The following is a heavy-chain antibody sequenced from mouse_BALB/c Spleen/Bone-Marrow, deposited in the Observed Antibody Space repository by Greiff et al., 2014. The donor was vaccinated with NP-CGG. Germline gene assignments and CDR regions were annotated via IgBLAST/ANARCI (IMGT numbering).Heavy chain of an antibody. CDR2: INPNNGGT. CDR1: GYTFTSYY. Sequence: QVQLKQSGAELVKPGASVKLSCKASGYTFTSYYMYWVKQRPGQGLEWIGEINPNNGGTNFNEKFKSKATLTVDKSSSTAYMQLSSLTSEDSAVYYCTRSTMITYFDYWGQGTTLTVSS. D-gene: IGHD2-4*01. J-gene: IGHJ2*01. CDR3: TRSTMITYFDY. V-gene: IGHV1S81*02.